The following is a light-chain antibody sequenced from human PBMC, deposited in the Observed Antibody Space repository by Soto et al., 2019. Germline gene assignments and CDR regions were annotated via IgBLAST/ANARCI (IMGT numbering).Light chain of an antibody. J-gene: IGKJ4*01. V-gene: IGKV3-20*01. Sequence: EIVLTQSPGTLSLSPGERATLSCRASQSVSSNYLAWYQQKPGQAPRLLIYGASSRATGIPDRFSGRGSGTDFTLTISRLEPEDFAVYYCQQYGGSPPLSFGGGTKVEIK. CDR3: QQYGGSPPLS. CDR1: QSVSSNY. CDR2: GAS.